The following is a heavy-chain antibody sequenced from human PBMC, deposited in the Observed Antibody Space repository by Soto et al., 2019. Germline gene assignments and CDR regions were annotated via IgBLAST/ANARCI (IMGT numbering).Heavy chain of an antibody. CDR2: ISYDGANK. CDR1: GFTFNNYG. V-gene: IGHV3-30*18. D-gene: IGHD3-10*01. CDR3: AKDWVISGRSTPLDH. J-gene: IGHJ4*02. Sequence: GGSLRLSCEASGFTFNNYGMHWVRQAPGKGLEWVAAISYDGANKNDADPVRGRFTISRDNSKNTLYLQMNSLRNEDTAVYYCAKDWVISGRSTPLDHWGQGALVTVSS.